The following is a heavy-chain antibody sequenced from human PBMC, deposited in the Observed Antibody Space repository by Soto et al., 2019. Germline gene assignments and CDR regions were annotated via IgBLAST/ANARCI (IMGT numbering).Heavy chain of an antibody. J-gene: IGHJ4*02. CDR2: INAGNGNT. CDR3: ARVAVAGTVNFDY. V-gene: IGHV1-3*01. Sequence: AASVKVSCKASGYTFTSYAMHWVRQAPGQRLEWMGWINAGNGNTKYSQKFQGRVTITRDTSASTAYMELSSLRSEDTAVYYCARVAVAGTVNFDYWGQGTLVTVSS. CDR1: GYTFTSYA. D-gene: IGHD6-19*01.